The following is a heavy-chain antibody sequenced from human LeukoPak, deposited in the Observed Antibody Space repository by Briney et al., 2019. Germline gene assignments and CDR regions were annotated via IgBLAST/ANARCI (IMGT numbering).Heavy chain of an antibody. J-gene: IGHJ4*02. CDR1: GGSISSGDYY. CDR2: IYYSGST. D-gene: IGHD3-22*01. CDR3: ARGRYYYDSSGYYFDY. V-gene: IGHV4-30-4*01. Sequence: SETLSLTCTVSGGSISSGDYYWSWIRQPPGKGLEWIGYIYYSGSTYYNPSLKSRVTISVDTSKNQFSLKLSSVTAAGTAVYYCARGRYYYDSSGYYFDYWGQGTLVTVSP.